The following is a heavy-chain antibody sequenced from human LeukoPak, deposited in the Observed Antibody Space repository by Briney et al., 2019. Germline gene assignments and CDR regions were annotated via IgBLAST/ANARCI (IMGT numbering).Heavy chain of an antibody. CDR1: GFTFSSYE. V-gene: IGHV3-48*03. Sequence: GGSLRLSCAASGFTFSSYEMNWVRQAPGKGLEWVSYISSSGSTIYYADSVKGRFTISRDNAKNSLYLQMNSLRAEDTAGYYCAREEYSRYYLDYWGQGTLVTVSS. D-gene: IGHD2/OR15-2a*01. CDR3: AREEYSRYYLDY. J-gene: IGHJ4*02. CDR2: ISSSGSTI.